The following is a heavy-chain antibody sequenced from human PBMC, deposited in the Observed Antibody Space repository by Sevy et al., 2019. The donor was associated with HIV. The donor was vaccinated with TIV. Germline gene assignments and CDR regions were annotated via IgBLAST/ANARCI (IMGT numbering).Heavy chain of an antibody. CDR3: ASCSGGDYYFDY. CDR2: IYYSGST. Sequence: SEILSLTCTVSGGSISSGGYYWSWIRQHPGKGLEWIGYIYYSGSTYYNPSLKSRVTISVDTSKNQFSLKLSSVTAADTAVYYCASCSGGDYYFDYWGQGTLVTVSS. CDR1: GGSISSGGYY. D-gene: IGHD2-15*01. V-gene: IGHV4-31*03. J-gene: IGHJ4*02.